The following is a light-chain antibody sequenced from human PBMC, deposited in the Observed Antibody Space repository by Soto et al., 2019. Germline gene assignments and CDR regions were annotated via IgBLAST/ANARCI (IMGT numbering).Light chain of an antibody. CDR3: QVRDVWPS. V-gene: IGKV3-11*01. CDR1: QSVSRF. J-gene: IGKJ1*01. CDR2: DAS. Sequence: ELVLTQSPATLSLSPGERATLSCRASQSVSRFLAWYQQKPGQAPRLLIYDASNRATGIPARFSGSGSGTDFTLTISSLEPEDIAIYYCQVRDVWPSFGQGTKV.